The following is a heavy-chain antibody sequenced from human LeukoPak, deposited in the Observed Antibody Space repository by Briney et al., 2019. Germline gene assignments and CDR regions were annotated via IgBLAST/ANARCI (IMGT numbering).Heavy chain of an antibody. V-gene: IGHV1-69*13. D-gene: IGHD3-10*01. CDR1: GGTFSSYA. J-gene: IGHJ2*01. CDR2: IIPTFGTA. Sequence: SVKVSCKASGGTFSSYAISWVRQAPGQGLEWMGGIIPTFGTANYAQKFQGRVTITADESTSTAYMELSSLRSEDTAVYYCARDYEASYGPGSHGLWGRGTLVTVSS. CDR3: ARDYEASYGPGSHGL.